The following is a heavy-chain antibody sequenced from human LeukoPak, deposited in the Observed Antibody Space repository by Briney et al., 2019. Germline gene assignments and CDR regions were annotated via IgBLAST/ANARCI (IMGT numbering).Heavy chain of an antibody. CDR1: GLTFNMYT. CDR2: IYSNGQA. D-gene: IGHD3-3*01. J-gene: IGHJ6*03. Sequence: GGSLRLSYVVSGLTFNMYTMTWVRQAPGKGLEWVSSIYSNGQAYYGDSLKGRFTSSRDNALDSLYLQMDSLTDADTAVYYCASIRKYYARIWGKGTAVIVSS. CDR3: ASIRKYYARI. V-gene: IGHV3-21*01.